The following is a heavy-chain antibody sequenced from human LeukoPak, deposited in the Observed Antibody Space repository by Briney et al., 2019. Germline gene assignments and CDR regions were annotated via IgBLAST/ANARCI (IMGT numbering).Heavy chain of an antibody. D-gene: IGHD1-7*01. Sequence: KPGGSLRLSCAASGFTFSSYGMHWVRQAPGKGLEWVAFIRYDGSNTYYADSVKGRFTISRDNSKNTLFLQMNSLRAEDTAVYYCTRLSGDNWNYGGNFDSWGQGTLVTVSS. CDR1: GFTFSSYG. J-gene: IGHJ4*02. V-gene: IGHV3-30*02. CDR3: TRLSGDNWNYGGNFDS. CDR2: IRYDGSNT.